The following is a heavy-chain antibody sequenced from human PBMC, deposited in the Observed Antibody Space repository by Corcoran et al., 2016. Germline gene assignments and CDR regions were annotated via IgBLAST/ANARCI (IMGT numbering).Heavy chain of an antibody. CDR3: ARQGTKGAFDI. CDR2: IYYSGST. V-gene: IGHV4-39*01. CDR1: GGSISSSRYY. Sequence: QLQLQESGSGLVKPSETLSLTCTVSGGSISSSRYYWGWIRQPPGKGLEWIGSIYYSGSTYYNPSLKSRITISVDTSKNQFSLKLSSVTATDTAVYYCARQGTKGAFDIWGQGTMVTVSS. J-gene: IGHJ3*02.